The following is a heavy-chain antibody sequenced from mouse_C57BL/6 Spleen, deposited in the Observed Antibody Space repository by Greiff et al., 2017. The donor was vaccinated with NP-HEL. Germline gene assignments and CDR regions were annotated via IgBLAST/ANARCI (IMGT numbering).Heavy chain of an antibody. V-gene: IGHV1-69*01. J-gene: IGHJ1*03. Sequence: QVQLKESGAELVMPGASVKLSCKASGYTFTSYWMHWVKQRPGQGLEWIGEIDPSDSYTNYNQKFKGKSTLTVDKSSSTAYMQLSSLTSEDSAVYYCARGGLPTTVNWYFDVWGTGTTVTVSS. D-gene: IGHD2-10*01. CDR3: ARGGLPTTVNWYFDV. CDR1: GYTFTSYW. CDR2: IDPSDSYT.